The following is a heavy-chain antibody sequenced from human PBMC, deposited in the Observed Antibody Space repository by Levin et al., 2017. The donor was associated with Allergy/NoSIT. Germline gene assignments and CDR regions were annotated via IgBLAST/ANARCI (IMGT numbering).Heavy chain of an antibody. CDR2: ISYDGSNK. CDR3: ARDPGTVTHDAFDI. J-gene: IGHJ3*02. V-gene: IGHV3-30-3*01. D-gene: IGHD4-17*01. CDR1: GFTFSSYA. Sequence: PGGSLRLSCAASGFTFSSYAMHWVRQAPGKGLEWVAVISYDGSNKYYADSVKGRFTISRDNSKNTLYLQMNSLRAEDTAVYYCARDPGTVTHDAFDIWGQGTMVTVSS.